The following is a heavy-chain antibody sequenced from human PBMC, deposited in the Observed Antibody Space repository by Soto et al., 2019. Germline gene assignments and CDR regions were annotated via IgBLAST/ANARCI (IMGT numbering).Heavy chain of an antibody. CDR2: IYHSGRT. CDR3: ARASTTVTTLAY. Sequence: QLQLQESGSGLVKPSQTLSLTCAVSGGSISSGGYSWSWIRQPPGKGLEWIGYIYHSGRTYYNPSLKSRVTISVGSSKNPFSLKQSSVTAADTAVFSCARASTTVTTLAYWGQGTLVTVSS. CDR1: GGSISSGGYS. V-gene: IGHV4-30-2*01. J-gene: IGHJ4*02. D-gene: IGHD4-17*01.